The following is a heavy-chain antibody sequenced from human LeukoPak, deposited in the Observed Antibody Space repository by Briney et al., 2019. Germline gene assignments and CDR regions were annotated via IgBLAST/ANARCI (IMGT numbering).Heavy chain of an antibody. D-gene: IGHD6-19*01. Sequence: SETLSLTCAVYGGSFSGYYWSWIRQPPGKGLEWIGEKNHSGRTNYNPSLKSRLTISVDTSKNQFSLKLSSVTAADTAVYYCARTSSGWYAGWFDPWGQGTLVTVSS. CDR1: GGSFSGYY. J-gene: IGHJ5*02. V-gene: IGHV4-34*01. CDR2: KNHSGRT. CDR3: ARTSSGWYAGWFDP.